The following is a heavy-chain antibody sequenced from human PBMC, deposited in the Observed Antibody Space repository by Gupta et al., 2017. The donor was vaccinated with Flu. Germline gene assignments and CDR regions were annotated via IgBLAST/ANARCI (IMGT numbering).Heavy chain of an antibody. J-gene: IGHJ4*02. CDR3: ARRAGSGADYTGVDY. CDR1: GYTFPDPS. V-gene: IGHV1-2*06. Sequence: QVQLVQSGAEVKKPGASVKVSCKASGYTFPDPSLHWVRQAPGQGLEYMGHINPNTGGTNYAQRFQGRVTMTRDTSISTVYMELRSLKSDDAAVYYCARRAGSGADYTGVDYWGQGTLVTVSS. D-gene: IGHD4-11*01. CDR2: INPNTGGT.